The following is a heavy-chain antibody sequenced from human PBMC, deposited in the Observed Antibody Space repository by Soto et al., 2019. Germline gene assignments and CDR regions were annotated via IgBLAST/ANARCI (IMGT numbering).Heavy chain of an antibody. CDR2: IKQDGSEK. CDR3: ARDERPLNYDFWSGYYSSFDY. V-gene: IGHV3-7*05. J-gene: IGHJ4*02. Sequence: GGSLRLSCAASGFTFSSYWMSWVRQAPGKGLEWVANIKQDGSEKYYVDSVKGRFTISRDNAKNSLYLQMNSLRAEDTAVYYCARDERPLNYDFWSGYYSSFDYWGQGTLVTVSS. D-gene: IGHD3-3*01. CDR1: GFTFSSYW.